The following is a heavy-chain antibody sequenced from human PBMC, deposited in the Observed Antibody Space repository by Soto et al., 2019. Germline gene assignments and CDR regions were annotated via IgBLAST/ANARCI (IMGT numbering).Heavy chain of an antibody. CDR2: MNPNSGNT. D-gene: IGHD6-13*01. V-gene: IGHV1-8*01. CDR3: ARMGLAAAGRGRVDY. J-gene: IGHJ4*02. CDR1: GYTFTSYD. Sequence: ASVKVSCKASGYTFTSYDSNWVRQATGQGLEWMGWMNPNSGNTGYAQKFQGRVTMTRNTSISTAYMELSSLRSEDTAVYYCARMGLAAAGRGRVDYWGQGTLVTVSS.